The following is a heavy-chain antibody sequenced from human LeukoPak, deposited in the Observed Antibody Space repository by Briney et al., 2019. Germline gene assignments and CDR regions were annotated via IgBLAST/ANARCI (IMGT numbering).Heavy chain of an antibody. J-gene: IGHJ4*03. Sequence: GGSLRLSCAASGFTFSNYASSWVRQAPGKGLEWVSVISGSGGNTYYADSVKGRFTISRDNSKNTVYLQMNSLRAEDTAIYYCAKDQNIYRYFDYWGQGTLVTVSS. CDR3: AKDQNIYRYFDY. D-gene: IGHD1/OR15-1a*01. V-gene: IGHV3-23*01. CDR1: GFTFSNYA. CDR2: ISGSGGNT.